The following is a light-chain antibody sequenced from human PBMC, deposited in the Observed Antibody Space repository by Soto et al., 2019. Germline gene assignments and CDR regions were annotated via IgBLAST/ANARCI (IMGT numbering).Light chain of an antibody. J-gene: IGKJ1*01. V-gene: IGKV3-15*01. CDR1: QSVNTN. CDR2: GAS. CDR3: QEYNTWPWT. Sequence: ETVMTQSPATLSVSPGERATLSCRASQSVNTNLAWYQQKLGQPPRVLIFGASTRATGVPARFSGSGSGTEFSLTINSLQSEDFAVYFCQEYNTWPWTFGQGTKVEIK.